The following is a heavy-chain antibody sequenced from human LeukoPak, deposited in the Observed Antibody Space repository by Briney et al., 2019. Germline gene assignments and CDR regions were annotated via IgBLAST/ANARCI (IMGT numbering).Heavy chain of an antibody. Sequence: GGSLRLSCVASGFSVSTFDMYWVRQAAGGGLEWVAAVGTNHDTLYLGSVKGRFTISRENAKNSLSLEMSYLTVEDTAVYYCTREWRGIASHYSGMDVWGQGTAVIVSS. V-gene: IGHV3-13*01. CDR3: TREWRGIASHYSGMDV. CDR1: GFSVSTFD. J-gene: IGHJ6*02. CDR2: VGTNHDT. D-gene: IGHD3-16*02.